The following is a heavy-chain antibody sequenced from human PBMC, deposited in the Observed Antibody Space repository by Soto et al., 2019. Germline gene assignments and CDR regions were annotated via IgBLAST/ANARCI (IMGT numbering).Heavy chain of an antibody. J-gene: IGHJ4*02. Sequence: SETLSLTCTVSGASIRSSDYYWSWIRQPPGKGLEWIGYIYFSGSNYYNPSLKSRVTIPEDTSNNHFSLKLSSVTAADTAVYYCARGLYGYYAFDHWGQGALVTVSS. CDR3: ARGLYGYYAFDH. CDR2: IYFSGSN. D-gene: IGHD4-17*01. V-gene: IGHV4-30-4*01. CDR1: GASIRSSDYY.